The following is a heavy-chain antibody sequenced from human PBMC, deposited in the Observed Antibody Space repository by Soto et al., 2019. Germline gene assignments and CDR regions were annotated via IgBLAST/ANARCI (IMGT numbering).Heavy chain of an antibody. V-gene: IGHV1-18*01. CDR1: GDTLTSYG. Sequence: QLQLVQSGVEVKKPGFSLKVSCQASGDTLTSYGISWVRQAPGQGLEWMGWVSPYSGNTNYSPKVQGRVTLTTDTTTSTAHMELSSLTSDDTAVYYCAAGTFLGPWQYWGQGTLVTVSS. CDR3: AAGTFLGPWQY. J-gene: IGHJ4*02. CDR2: VSPYSGNT. D-gene: IGHD3-10*01.